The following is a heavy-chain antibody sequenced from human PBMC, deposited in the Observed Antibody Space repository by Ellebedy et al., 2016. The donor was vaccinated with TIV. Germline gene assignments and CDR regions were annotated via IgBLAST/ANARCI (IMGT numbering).Heavy chain of an antibody. CDR3: ARISRDAFDL. V-gene: IGHV2-70*04. J-gene: IGHJ3*01. CDR2: IDWDDET. CDR1: GESVSSNGMR. Sequence: SGPTLVKPTQTLTLTCTLSGESVSSNGMRLNWIRQPPGKALEWLARIDWDDETFYSASLKTRLTISKDTSKNQVVLRMTVMDPVDTATYYCARISRDAFDLWGQGTLVIVSS.